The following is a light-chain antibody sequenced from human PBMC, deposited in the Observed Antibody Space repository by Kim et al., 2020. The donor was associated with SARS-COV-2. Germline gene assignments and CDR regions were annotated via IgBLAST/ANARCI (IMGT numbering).Light chain of an antibody. V-gene: IGKV1-27*01. Sequence: DIQITQSPSSLSASVGARITITCRASQGINNYLAWYQQKPGKPPKLLIYAASALQSGVPSRFSGSGSGTDFTLTVTSLQPEDVATYYCQKYDSAPWTFGLGTKVDIK. CDR1: QGINNY. J-gene: IGKJ1*01. CDR3: QKYDSAPWT. CDR2: AAS.